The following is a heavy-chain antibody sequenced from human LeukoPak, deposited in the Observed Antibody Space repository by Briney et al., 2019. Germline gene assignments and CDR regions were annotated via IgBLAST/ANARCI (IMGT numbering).Heavy chain of an antibody. J-gene: IGHJ4*02. D-gene: IGHD5-12*01. CDR1: GFTFSSYA. Sequence: PGGSLRLSCAASGFTFSSYAMSWVRQAPGKGLEWVSAISGSGGSTYYADSVKGRFTISRDNSKNTLYLQMNSLRAEDTAVYYCASSDSRSGYSATPGDYWGQGTLVTVSS. V-gene: IGHV3-23*01. CDR2: ISGSGGST. CDR3: ASSDSRSGYSATPGDY.